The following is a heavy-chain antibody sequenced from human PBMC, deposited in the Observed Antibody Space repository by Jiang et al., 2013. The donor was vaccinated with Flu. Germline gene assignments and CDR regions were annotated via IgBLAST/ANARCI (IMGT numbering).Heavy chain of an antibody. CDR3: ARGYDYVWGSYRSHYFDY. V-gene: IGHV1-69*13. CDR1: GYTFTSYA. J-gene: IGHJ4*02. D-gene: IGHD3-16*02. CDR2: IIPIFGTA. Sequence: CGAEVKKPGASVKVSCKASGYTFTSYAISWVRQAPGQGLEWMGGIIPIFGTANYAQKFQGRVTITADESTSTAYMELSSLRSEDTAVYYCARGYDYVWGSYRSHYFDYWGQGTLVTVSS.